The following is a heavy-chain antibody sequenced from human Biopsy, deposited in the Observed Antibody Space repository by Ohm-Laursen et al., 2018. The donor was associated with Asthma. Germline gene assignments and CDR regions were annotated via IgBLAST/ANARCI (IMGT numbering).Heavy chain of an antibody. CDR3: AKVRSDRVITESFDY. J-gene: IGHJ4*02. V-gene: IGHV3-9*01. CDR1: GFKFDEYT. Sequence: SLRLSCSASGFKFDEYTMHRVRQAPGKGLEWVSGISWNSATIGYADSVEGRFTISRDNAKNSVFLHMDSLRPEDTAFYYCAKVRSDRVITESFDYWGQGVLVTVSS. CDR2: ISWNSATI. D-gene: IGHD3-22*01.